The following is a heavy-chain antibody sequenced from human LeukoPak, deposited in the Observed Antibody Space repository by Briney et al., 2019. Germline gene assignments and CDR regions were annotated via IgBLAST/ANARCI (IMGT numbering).Heavy chain of an antibody. V-gene: IGHV3-7*01. CDR3: FRELWRGDDY. J-gene: IGHJ4*02. CDR1: GFTFSSYW. CDR2: IKQDGSEK. Sequence: GGSLRLSCAASGFTFSSYWMSWVRQAPGKGLEWVANIKQDGSEKYYVDSVKGRFTISRDNARNTLFLQMNSLTAEDTAVYYCFRELWRGDDYWGQGILVTVSS. D-gene: IGHD3-3*01.